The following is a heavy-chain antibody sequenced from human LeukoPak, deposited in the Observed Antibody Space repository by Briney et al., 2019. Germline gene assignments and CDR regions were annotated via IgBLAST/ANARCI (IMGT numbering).Heavy chain of an antibody. J-gene: IGHJ6*04. CDR3: ARASSAYDSALNYYYGMDV. CDR1: GFTFDNYN. Sequence: GGSLRLSCAASGFTFDNYNMNWVRQAPGKGLEWVSSISSISSHIYYVDSVKGRFSISRDNAKNSVYLQMNSLRVEDTALYYCARASSAYDSALNYYYGMDVWGKGTTVTVSS. V-gene: IGHV3-21*06. CDR2: ISSISSHI. D-gene: IGHD5-12*01.